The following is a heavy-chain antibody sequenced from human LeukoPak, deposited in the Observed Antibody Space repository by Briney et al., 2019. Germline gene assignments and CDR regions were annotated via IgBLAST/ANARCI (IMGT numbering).Heavy chain of an antibody. D-gene: IGHD4-17*01. CDR3: ARNYGGAFDI. CDR2: ISYDGSNK. Sequence: PGGSLRLSCAASGFTFSSYEMNWVRQAPGKGLEWVAVISYDGSNKYYADSVKGRFTISRDNSKNSLYLQKNSLRAEDTAVYYCARNYGGAFDIWGQGTMVTVSS. V-gene: IGHV3-30*04. J-gene: IGHJ3*02. CDR1: GFTFSSYE.